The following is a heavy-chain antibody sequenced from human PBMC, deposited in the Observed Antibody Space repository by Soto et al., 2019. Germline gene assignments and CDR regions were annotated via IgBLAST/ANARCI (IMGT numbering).Heavy chain of an antibody. J-gene: IGHJ5*02. CDR3: TRDASRDSSARGWFDP. CDR2: ISSNSAYI. V-gene: IGHV3-21*01. CDR1: GFTFRSFT. Sequence: KPGGSLRLSCAASGFTFRSFTMNWVRQAPGKGLEWVSTISSNSAYIYYTDALRGRFTISRDNAKNSLHLQMNSLRAEDTAVYYCTRDASRDSSARGWFDPWGQGTLVTVS. D-gene: IGHD6-13*01.